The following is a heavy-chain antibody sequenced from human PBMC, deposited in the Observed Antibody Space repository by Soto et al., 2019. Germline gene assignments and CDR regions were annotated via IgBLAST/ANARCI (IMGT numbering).Heavy chain of an antibody. CDR3: ARHAEYCSSTSCYFLSNWFDP. D-gene: IGHD2-2*01. Sequence: GESLKISCKGSGYSFTSYWIGWVRQMPGKGLEWMGIIYPGDSDTRYSPSFQGQVTISADKSISTAYLQWSSLKASDTAMYYCARHAEYCSSTSCYFLSNWFDPWGQGTLVTVSS. CDR1: GYSFTSYW. CDR2: IYPGDSDT. V-gene: IGHV5-51*01. J-gene: IGHJ5*02.